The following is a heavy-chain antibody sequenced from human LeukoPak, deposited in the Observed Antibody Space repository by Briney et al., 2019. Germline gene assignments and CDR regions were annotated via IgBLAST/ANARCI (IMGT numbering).Heavy chain of an antibody. J-gene: IGHJ4*02. CDR3: ARDPYDFWSGYCDY. CDR1: GFTFSSYW. Sequence: GGSRRLSCAASGFTFSSYWMHWVRQAPGKGLVWVSRINSDGSSTSYADSVKGRFTISRDNAKNTRYLQMNSLRAEDTAVYYCARDPYDFWSGYCDYWGQGTLVTVSS. CDR2: INSDGSST. V-gene: IGHV3-74*01. D-gene: IGHD3-3*01.